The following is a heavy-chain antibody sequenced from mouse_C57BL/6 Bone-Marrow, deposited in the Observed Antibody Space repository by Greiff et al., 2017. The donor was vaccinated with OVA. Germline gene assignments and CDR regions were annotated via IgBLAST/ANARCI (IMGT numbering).Heavy chain of an antibody. CDR3: ARGERDY. CDR2: IDPSDSYT. V-gene: IGHV1-50*01. Sequence: QVQLQQPGAELVKPGASVKLSCKASGYTFTSYWMQWVKQRPGQGLEWIGEIDPSDSYTNYNQKFKVKATLTVDTSSSTAYMQLSSLTSEDSAVYYCARGERDYWGQGTTLTVSS. CDR1: GYTFTSYW. J-gene: IGHJ2*01.